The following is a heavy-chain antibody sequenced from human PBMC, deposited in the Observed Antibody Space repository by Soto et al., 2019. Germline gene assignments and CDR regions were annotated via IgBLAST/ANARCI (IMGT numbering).Heavy chain of an antibody. CDR2: ISSSGSTI. D-gene: IGHD4-17*01. CDR1: GFTFSTYS. CDR3: ARVNLAVTSAFDI. Sequence: GGSLRLSCVGSGFTFSTYSINWVRQAPGKGLEWVSYISSSGSTIYYADSVKGRFTISRDNAKNSLYLQMNSLRAEDTAVYYCARVNLAVTSAFDIWGQGTMVTVSS. J-gene: IGHJ3*02. V-gene: IGHV3-48*04.